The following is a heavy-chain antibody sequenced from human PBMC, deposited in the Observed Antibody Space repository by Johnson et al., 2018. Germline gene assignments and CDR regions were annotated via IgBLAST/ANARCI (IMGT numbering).Heavy chain of an antibody. J-gene: IGHJ6*02. V-gene: IGHV3-30*03. CDR3: ARSTGDYGDLLYYGMDV. D-gene: IGHD4-17*01. CDR2: ISYDGSNK. Sequence: VQLVESGGGVVQPGRSLRLSCAASGFTFSSYGMHWVRQAPGKGLEWVAVISYDGSNKYYADSVKGRFTISRDNSKNTLYLQMNSLRAEDTAVYYCARSTGDYGDLLYYGMDVWGQGTTVTVSS. CDR1: GFTFSSYG.